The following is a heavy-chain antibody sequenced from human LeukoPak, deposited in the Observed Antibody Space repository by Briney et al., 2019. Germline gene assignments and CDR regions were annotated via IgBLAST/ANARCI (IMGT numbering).Heavy chain of an antibody. V-gene: IGHV3-48*02. D-gene: IGHD6-13*01. CDR2: ISSSSSLI. J-gene: IGHJ1*01. CDR3: ARDGGSSSRYEYFQH. Sequence: GGSLRLSCAASGFTFSSYSMSWVRQAPGEGLEWVSHISSSSSLIYYADSVKGRFTISRDNVKNSLYLQMNSLRDEDTAVYYCARDGGSSSRYEYFQHWGQGTLVTVSS. CDR1: GFTFSSYS.